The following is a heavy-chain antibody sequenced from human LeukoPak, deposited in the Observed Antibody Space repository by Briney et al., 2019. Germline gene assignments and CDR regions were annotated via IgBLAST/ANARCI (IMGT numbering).Heavy chain of an antibody. CDR3: ARVPLHFDILTGYHNQAYGMDV. CDR1: GGSISSDAYY. D-gene: IGHD3-9*01. CDR2: IYYSGST. Sequence: SETLSLTCTVSGGSISSDAYYWSWIRQHPGKGLEWIGYIYYSGSTYCNPSLKTRLTISVDTSKNQFSLKLSSVTAADTAVYYCARVPLHFDILTGYHNQAYGMDVWGQGTTVTVSS. V-gene: IGHV4-31*03. J-gene: IGHJ6*02.